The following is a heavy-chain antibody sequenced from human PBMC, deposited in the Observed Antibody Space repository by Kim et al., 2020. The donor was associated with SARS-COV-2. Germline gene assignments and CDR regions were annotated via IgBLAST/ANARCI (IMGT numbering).Heavy chain of an antibody. D-gene: IGHD2-2*01. CDR2: ISAYNGNT. CDR3: ARDGSIVVVPAAFYYYYYGMDV. Sequence: ASVKVSCKASGYTFTSYGISWVRQAPGQGLEWMGWISAYNGNTNYAQKLQGRVTMTTDTSTSTAYMELRSLRSDDTAVYYCARDGSIVVVPAAFYYYYYGMDVWGQGTTVTVSS. V-gene: IGHV1-18*04. J-gene: IGHJ6*02. CDR1: GYTFTSYG.